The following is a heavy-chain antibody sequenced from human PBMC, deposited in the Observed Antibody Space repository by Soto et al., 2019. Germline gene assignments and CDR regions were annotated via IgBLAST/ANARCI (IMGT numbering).Heavy chain of an antibody. CDR1: GFTFSSYG. CDR2: IWYDGSNK. V-gene: IGHV3-33*01. CDR3: AREEADIVVVPAAISSLGYYYYYYMDV. D-gene: IGHD2-2*01. J-gene: IGHJ6*03. Sequence: WGSLRLSCAASGFTFSSYGMHWVRQAPGKGLEWVAVIWYDGSNKYYADSVKGRFTISRDNSKNTLYLQMNSLRAEDTAVYYCAREEADIVVVPAAISSLGYYYYYYMDVWGKGTTVTVSS.